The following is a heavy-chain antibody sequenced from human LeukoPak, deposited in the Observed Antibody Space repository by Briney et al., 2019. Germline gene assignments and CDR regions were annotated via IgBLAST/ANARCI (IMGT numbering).Heavy chain of an antibody. Sequence: GSLRLSCAASGFTVSSNYMSWVRQPPGKGLEWLGEIHHSGSTNYNPSLKSRVTISVDTSKNQFSLKLSSVTAADTAVYYCARGPTVAATPVSETLTYNWFDPWGQGTLVTVSS. CDR2: IHHSGST. D-gene: IGHD2-15*01. J-gene: IGHJ5*02. CDR1: GFTVSSNY. V-gene: IGHV4-34*01. CDR3: ARGPTVAATPVSETLTYNWFDP.